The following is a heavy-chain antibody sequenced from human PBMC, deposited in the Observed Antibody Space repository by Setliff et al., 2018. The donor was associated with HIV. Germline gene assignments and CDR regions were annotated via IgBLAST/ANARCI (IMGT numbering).Heavy chain of an antibody. J-gene: IGHJ4*02. D-gene: IGHD4-17*01. CDR3: ARSTTAD. Sequence: ASVKVSCKASGYTFTDYFLHWVRQAPGQGLEWMGYINPNTGDTNSAQKFQGRVTMTRDTSISTAYMELSRLRSDDTALYYCARSTTADWGQGTMVTVSS. CDR1: GYTFTDYF. V-gene: IGHV1-2*02. CDR2: INPNTGDT.